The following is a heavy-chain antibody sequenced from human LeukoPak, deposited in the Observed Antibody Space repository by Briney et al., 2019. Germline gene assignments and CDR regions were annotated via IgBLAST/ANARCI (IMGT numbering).Heavy chain of an antibody. V-gene: IGHV3-53*01. CDR1: GFTVNSNY. CDR2: LYTGGNT. CDR3: ARQNFEY. J-gene: IGHJ4*02. Sequence: PGGSLRLSCAASGFTVNSNYMSWVRQAPGKGLEWVSVLYTGGNTLYADSVKGRFTISRDNSKNTLYLQMNSLRAEDTAVYYCARQNFEYWAQGTLVTVSS.